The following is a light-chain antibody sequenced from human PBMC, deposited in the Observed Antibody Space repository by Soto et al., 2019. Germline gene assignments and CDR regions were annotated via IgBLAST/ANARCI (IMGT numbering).Light chain of an antibody. CDR1: SSDVGAYNY. CDR3: SSYTSSSTLWV. V-gene: IGLV2-14*01. Sequence: QSVLTQPASVSGSPGQSITISCTGTSSDVGAYNYVSWYQHHPGKAPKLMIYEVSNRPSGVSNRFSASKSGNTASLTISGLQAEDEADYYCSSYTSSSTLWVFGGGTQLTVL. J-gene: IGLJ3*02. CDR2: EVS.